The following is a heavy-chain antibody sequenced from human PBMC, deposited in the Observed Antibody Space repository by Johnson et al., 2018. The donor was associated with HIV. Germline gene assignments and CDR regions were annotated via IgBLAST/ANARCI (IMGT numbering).Heavy chain of an antibody. CDR3: AKGPRYDAFDI. J-gene: IGHJ3*02. Sequence: QVQLVESGGGVVQPGRSLRLSCAASGFTFSSYGMHWVRQAPGKGLEWVAVISYDGSNKYYADSVKGRFTISRDNSKNTLYLQMNSLRAEDTAVYFCAKGPRYDAFDIWGQGTMVTVSS. V-gene: IGHV3-30*18. CDR2: ISYDGSNK. CDR1: GFTFSSYG. D-gene: IGHD1-1*01.